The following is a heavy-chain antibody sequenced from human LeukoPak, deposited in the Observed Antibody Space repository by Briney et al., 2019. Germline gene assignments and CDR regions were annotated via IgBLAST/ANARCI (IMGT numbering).Heavy chain of an antibody. Sequence: GGSLRLSCTASGFTFSAYAMMWVRQAPGKGPEWVSAIRGGGSSAFYADSVKGRFTISRDNSKYTLFLQMNSLRAEDTAVYYCARDPNGDYIGAFDMWGPGTMVTVSS. CDR1: GFTFSAYA. CDR3: ARDPNGDYIGAFDM. D-gene: IGHD4-17*01. J-gene: IGHJ3*02. V-gene: IGHV3-23*01. CDR2: IRGGGSSA.